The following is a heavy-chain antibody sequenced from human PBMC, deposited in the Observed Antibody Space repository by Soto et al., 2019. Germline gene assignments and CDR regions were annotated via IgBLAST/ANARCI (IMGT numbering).Heavy chain of an antibody. D-gene: IGHD2-21*02. V-gene: IGHV1-18*01. CDR3: ARPDVAYCGGDCYSPGAY. Sequence: ASVKVSCKASGYTFTSYGISWVRQAPGQGLEWMGWISAYNGNTNYAQKLQGRVTMTTDTSTSTAYMELRSLRSDDTAVYYCARPDVAYCGGDCYSPGAYWGQGALVTVSS. J-gene: IGHJ4*02. CDR2: ISAYNGNT. CDR1: GYTFTSYG.